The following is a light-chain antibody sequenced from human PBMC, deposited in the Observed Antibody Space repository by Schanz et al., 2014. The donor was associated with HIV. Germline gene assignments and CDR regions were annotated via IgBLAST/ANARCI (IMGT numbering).Light chain of an antibody. CDR1: QYIAGK. CDR3: QQYNQWPPWT. Sequence: IVLTQSPGTLSLPPGERATLSCRASQYIAGKLAWYQQRPGQAPRLLIFGGSARATGVPDRFSGSESGTEYTLTISSLQSEDSAVYYCQQYNQWPPWTFGQGTKVEI. V-gene: IGKV3-15*01. J-gene: IGKJ1*01. CDR2: GGS.